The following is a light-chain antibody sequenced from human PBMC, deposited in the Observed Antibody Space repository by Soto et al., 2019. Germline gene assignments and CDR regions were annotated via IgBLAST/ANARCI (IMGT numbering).Light chain of an antibody. CDR3: QQYGKRPWT. CDR2: GVS. J-gene: IGKJ1*01. CDR1: QSVSSTY. Sequence: EIVLTQSPGTLSLSPGERATLSCRARQSVSSTYLAWYQQKPGQAPRLLIYGVSSRATGIPDRFSGSGSGTDFTLTISRLEPEDFAVYYCQQYGKRPWTFGQGTKVEIK. V-gene: IGKV3-20*01.